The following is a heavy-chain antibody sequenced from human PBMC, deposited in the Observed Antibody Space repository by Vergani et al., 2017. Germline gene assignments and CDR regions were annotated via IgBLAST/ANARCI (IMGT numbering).Heavy chain of an antibody. CDR3: ARVVHLLPTVTMGXFDY. CDR2: IIPIFGTA. Sequence: QVQLVQSGAEVKKPGSSVKVSCKASGGTFSSYAISWVRQAPGQGLEWMGGIIPIFGTANYAQKFQGRVTITADESTSTAYMEPSSLRSEDTAVYYCARVVHLLPTVTMGXFDYWGQGTLVTVSS. J-gene: IGHJ4*02. V-gene: IGHV1-69*01. D-gene: IGHD4-17*01. CDR1: GGTFSSYA.